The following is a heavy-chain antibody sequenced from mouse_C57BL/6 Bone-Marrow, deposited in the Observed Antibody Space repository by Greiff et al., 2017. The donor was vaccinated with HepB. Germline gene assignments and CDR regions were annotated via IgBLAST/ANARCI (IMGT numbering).Heavy chain of an antibody. Sequence: EVQLQESGGDLVKPGGSLKLSCAASGFTFSSYGMSWVRQTPDKRLEWVATISSGGSYTYYPDSVKGRFTISRDKAKNTLYLQMSSLKSEDTAMYNYARLRATTVVGAMDYWGQGTSVTVSS. D-gene: IGHD1-1*01. CDR2: ISSGGSYT. CDR3: ARLRATTVVGAMDY. V-gene: IGHV5-6*01. CDR1: GFTFSSYG. J-gene: IGHJ4*01.